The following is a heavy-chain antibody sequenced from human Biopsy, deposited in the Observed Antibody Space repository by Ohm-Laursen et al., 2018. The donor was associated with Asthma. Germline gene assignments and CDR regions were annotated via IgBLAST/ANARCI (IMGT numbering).Heavy chain of an antibody. CDR3: ARRITIFGVAQKDHGMDA. V-gene: IGHV4-39*01. CDR1: GGSMTPTSHY. CDR2: ISYGGKT. D-gene: IGHD3-3*01. J-gene: IGHJ6*02. Sequence: PSDTLSLTCAVSGGSMTPTSHYWDWIRQAPGKGPEWIGYISYGGKTSYNPSLKNRVTISRDTSKNQFSLRLTSVTAADTAVYFCARRITIFGVAQKDHGMDAWGQGTTVIVSS.